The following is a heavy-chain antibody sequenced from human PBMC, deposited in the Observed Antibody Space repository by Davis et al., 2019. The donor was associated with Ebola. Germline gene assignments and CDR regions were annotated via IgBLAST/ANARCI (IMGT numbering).Heavy chain of an antibody. CDR2: IWYDGSKK. V-gene: IGHV3-33*01. CDR3: AREELGADRVFDY. J-gene: IGHJ4*02. D-gene: IGHD7-27*01. Sequence: GGSLRLSCAASGFTFSPSGMHWVRQAPGKGLEWVPVIWYDGSKKYYAYSVKGRFSISRDNSMHTLFLQMSSLRAEDTAVYYCAREELGADRVFDYWGQGTLVSVSS. CDR1: GFTFSPSG.